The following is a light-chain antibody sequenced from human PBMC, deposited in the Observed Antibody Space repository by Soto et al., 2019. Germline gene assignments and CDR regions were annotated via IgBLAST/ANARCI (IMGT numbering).Light chain of an antibody. CDR3: TSYTTSSAVV. J-gene: IGLJ2*01. CDR2: DVS. V-gene: IGLV2-14*03. Sequence: QSALTQPASVSGSPGQSITISCTGTSSDVGGYNYVSWYQQHPGKAPILVIYDVSNRPSGVSHRFSASKSRNTASLTISGLQGEDEADYYCTSYTTSSAVVFGGGTKLTVL. CDR1: SSDVGGYNY.